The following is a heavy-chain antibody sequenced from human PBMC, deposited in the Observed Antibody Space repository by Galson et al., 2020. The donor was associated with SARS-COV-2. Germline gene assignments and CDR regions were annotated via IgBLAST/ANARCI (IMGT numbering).Heavy chain of an antibody. V-gene: IGHV3-30*18. CDR3: ANSNSGSYYGGFDY. Sequence: GGSLRLSCAASGFTFSSYGMHWVRQAPGKGLEWVAVISYDGSNKYYADSVKGRFTISRDNSKNTLYLQMNSLRAEDTAVYYCANSNSGSYYGGFDYWGQGTLVTVSS. D-gene: IGHD1-26*01. J-gene: IGHJ4*02. CDR1: GFTFSSYG. CDR2: ISYDGSNK.